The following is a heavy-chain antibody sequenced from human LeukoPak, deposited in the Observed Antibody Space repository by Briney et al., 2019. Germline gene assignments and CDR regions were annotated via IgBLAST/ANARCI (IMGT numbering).Heavy chain of an antibody. CDR3: ARDGSRGPFDY. V-gene: IGHV4-4*02. CDR2: IYHSGST. D-gene: IGHD2-2*01. CDR1: GGSISTSNW. Sequence: SETLSLTCAVSGGSISTSNWWKWVRQPPGKGLEWIGEIYHSGSTNYNPSLKSRVTISVDKSKNQFSLKLISVTAADTAVYYCARDGSRGPFDYWGQGTLVTVSS. J-gene: IGHJ4*02.